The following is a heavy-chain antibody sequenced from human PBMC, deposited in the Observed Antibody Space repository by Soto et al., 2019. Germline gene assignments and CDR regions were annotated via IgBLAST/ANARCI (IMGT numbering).Heavy chain of an antibody. J-gene: IGHJ2*01. V-gene: IGHV3-13*05. Sequence: GGSLRLSCAASGFTFSSYDMHWVRQATGKGLEWVSAIGTAGDPYYPGSVKGRFTISRENAKNSLYLQMNSLRAGDTAVYYCARNYYGSGSPYWYFDLWGRGTLVTVSS. CDR2: IGTAGDP. CDR1: GFTFSSYD. D-gene: IGHD3-10*01. CDR3: ARNYYGSGSPYWYFDL.